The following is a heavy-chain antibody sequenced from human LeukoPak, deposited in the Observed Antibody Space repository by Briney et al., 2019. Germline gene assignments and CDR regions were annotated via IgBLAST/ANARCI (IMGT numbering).Heavy chain of an antibody. Sequence: SETLSLTCTVSGDSISSYYWSWIRQPPGKGLEWIGYIYYSGSANYNPSLKSRVTISVDTSKNQFSLRLSSVTAADTAVYYCARDRWFGPYFDLWGRGTLVTVSS. V-gene: IGHV4-59*01. CDR2: IYYSGSA. CDR1: GDSISSYY. J-gene: IGHJ2*01. CDR3: ARDRWFGPYFDL. D-gene: IGHD3-10*01.